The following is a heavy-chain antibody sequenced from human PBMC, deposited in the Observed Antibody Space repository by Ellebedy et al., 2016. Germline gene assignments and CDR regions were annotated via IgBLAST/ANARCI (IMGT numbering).Heavy chain of an antibody. CDR3: AKHSAWLKSHFDY. Sequence: SETLSLXXAVNGESLTGYYWNWIRQPPGTGLEWIGSMFHGGSTHYNPSLKSRVAMSVDTSKNQFSLKLTSMAAADTAVYYCAKHSAWLKSHFDYWGQGTLVTVSS. J-gene: IGHJ4*02. D-gene: IGHD5-24*01. CDR2: MFHGGST. CDR1: GESLTGYY. V-gene: IGHV4-34*12.